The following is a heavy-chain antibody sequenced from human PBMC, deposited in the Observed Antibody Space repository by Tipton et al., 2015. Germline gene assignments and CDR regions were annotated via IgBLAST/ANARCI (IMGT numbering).Heavy chain of an antibody. Sequence: SLRLSCEASGFTFSNYAMSWVRQAPGKGLEWVSGIGGSGDTTYYADSVKGRFTISRDNSKNTLYLQMNSLRAEDTAVYYCAKEGRLAYGGSRRPYYFDYWGQGTLVTVSS. V-gene: IGHV3-23*01. CDR2: IGGSGDTT. J-gene: IGHJ4*02. D-gene: IGHD1-26*01. CDR1: GFTFSNYA. CDR3: AKEGRLAYGGSRRPYYFDY.